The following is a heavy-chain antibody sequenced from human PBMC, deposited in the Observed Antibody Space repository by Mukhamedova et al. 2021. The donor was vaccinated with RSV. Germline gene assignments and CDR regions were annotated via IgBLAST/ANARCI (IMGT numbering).Heavy chain of an antibody. CDR2: IYHSGST. D-gene: IGHD2-2*01. Sequence: GKGLEWIGSIYHSGSTYYNPSLKSRVTISVDTSKNQFSLKLSSVTAADTAVYYCARRQYQLLLDYYYYMDVWGQGTTVTVPS. J-gene: IGHJ6*03. V-gene: IGHV4-38-2*01. CDR3: ARRQYQLLLDYYYYMDV.